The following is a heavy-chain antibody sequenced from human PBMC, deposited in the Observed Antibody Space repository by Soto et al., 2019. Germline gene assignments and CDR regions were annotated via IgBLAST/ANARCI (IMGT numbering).Heavy chain of an antibody. CDR1: GYTLTSYG. Sequence: QVQLVQSGAEVKKPGASVKVSCKASGYTLTSYGISWVRQAPGQGLEWMGWISAYNGNTNYAQKLQGRVTMTTDTSTRTAYMELRSLRSDDTAVYYCARDLEGSSGHYGMDVWGQGTTVTVSS. CDR2: ISAYNGNT. CDR3: ARDLEGSSGHYGMDV. J-gene: IGHJ6*02. V-gene: IGHV1-18*01. D-gene: IGHD6-25*01.